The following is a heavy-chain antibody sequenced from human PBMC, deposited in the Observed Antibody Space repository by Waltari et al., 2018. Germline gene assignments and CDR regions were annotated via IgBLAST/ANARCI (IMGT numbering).Heavy chain of an antibody. V-gene: IGHV1-2*02. J-gene: IGHJ4*02. Sequence: QVQLVQSGAEVKKPGASVKVSCKASGYTFSGYYIHWVRQAPGQGLEWMGWIHPNTGGTNNAQNFQGRVTMTTDTSINTAYLELSSLRYDDTAVFYCVRDFWSAGSRWGQGTLVTIS. D-gene: IGHD3-3*01. CDR1: GYTFSGYY. CDR3: VRDFWSAGSR. CDR2: IHPNTGGT.